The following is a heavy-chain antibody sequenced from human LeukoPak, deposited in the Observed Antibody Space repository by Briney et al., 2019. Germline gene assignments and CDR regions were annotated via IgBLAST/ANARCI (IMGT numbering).Heavy chain of an antibody. V-gene: IGHV3-53*01. CDR2: IYSDGRT. CDR1: GFTVSTNY. J-gene: IGHJ3*02. Sequence: PGESLSLSCAAAGFTVSTNYMSWVRQAPGKGLEWVAVIYSDGRTYYADSVKGRFTISRDNSTNTLSLQMNSLRAEDTAVYYCVRDSGRFDVFDIWGEGTMVTVSS. CDR3: VRDSGRFDVFDI. D-gene: IGHD3-10*01.